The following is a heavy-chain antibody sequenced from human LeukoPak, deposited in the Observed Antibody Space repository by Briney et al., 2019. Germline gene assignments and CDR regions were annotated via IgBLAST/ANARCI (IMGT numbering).Heavy chain of an antibody. CDR3: AGTHEYGGYPTTYFDY. D-gene: IGHD4-17*01. Sequence: SETLSLTCTVSGGSISSYYWSWIRQPPGKGLEWIGYIYYSGSTNYNSSLKSRVTISVETSKNQFSLKLSSVTAADTAVYYCAGTHEYGGYPTTYFDYWGQGTLVTVSS. J-gene: IGHJ4*02. CDR2: IYYSGST. V-gene: IGHV4-59*01. CDR1: GGSISSYY.